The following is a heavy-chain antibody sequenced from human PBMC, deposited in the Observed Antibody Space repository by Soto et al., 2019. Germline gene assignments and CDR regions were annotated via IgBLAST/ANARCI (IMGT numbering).Heavy chain of an antibody. V-gene: IGHV1-18*01. D-gene: IGHD6-19*01. CDR1: GYTFTSYG. CDR2: INAYNGNT. CDR3: ARDPVAGTYFDY. Sequence: QVQLVQSGAEVKKPGASVKVSCKASGYTFTSYGISWVRQAPGQGLEWMGWINAYNGNTNYAQKLRGRVTMTTDTTTRRADMALRSLRSDDTAVYYFARDPVAGTYFDYGGQGALVTVSS. J-gene: IGHJ4*02.